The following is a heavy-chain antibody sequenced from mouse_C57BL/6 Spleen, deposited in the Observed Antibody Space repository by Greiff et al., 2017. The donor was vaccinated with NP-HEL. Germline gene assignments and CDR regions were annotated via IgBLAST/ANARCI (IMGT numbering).Heavy chain of an antibody. J-gene: IGHJ4*01. V-gene: IGHV3-6*01. CDR1: GYSITSGYY. D-gene: IGHD1-1*01. CDR3: ARVLLRSLVAMDY. CDR2: ISYDGSN. Sequence: ESGPGLVKPSQSLSLTCSVPGYSITSGYYWNWIRQFPGNKLEWIGYISYDGSNNYNPSLKNRISITRDTSKNQFFLKLNSVTTEDTATYYCARVLLRSLVAMDYWGQGTSVTVSS.